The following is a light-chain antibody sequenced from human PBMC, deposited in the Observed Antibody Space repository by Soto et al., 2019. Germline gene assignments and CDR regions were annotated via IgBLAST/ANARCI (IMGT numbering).Light chain of an antibody. CDR3: QQHGSSPST. V-gene: IGKV3-20*01. J-gene: IGKJ1*01. Sequence: EIVLTQSPGTLSLSPGERATLSCRASQSVTNNYLAWYQQKPGQAPRLLIYGASSRATGIPDRFSGSGSGTDFTLTISRLEPEEFKVYYCQQHGSSPSTFGQGTKVEIK. CDR2: GAS. CDR1: QSVTNNY.